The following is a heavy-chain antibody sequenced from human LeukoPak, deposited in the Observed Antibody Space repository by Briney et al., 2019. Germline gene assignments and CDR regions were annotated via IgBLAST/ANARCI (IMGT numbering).Heavy chain of an antibody. D-gene: IGHD3-22*01. V-gene: IGHV6-1*01. CDR3: AIEDTSGYYSAFDY. CDR1: GDSVSSNSAC. CDR2: TYYRSKWYN. J-gene: IGHJ4*02. Sequence: SQTLSLTCAISGDSVSSNSACWNWIRQSPSRGLEWLGRTYYRSKWYNDYAVSVKSRITINPDTSKNQFSLQLNSVTPEDTAVYYCAIEDTSGYYSAFDYWGQGTLVTVSS.